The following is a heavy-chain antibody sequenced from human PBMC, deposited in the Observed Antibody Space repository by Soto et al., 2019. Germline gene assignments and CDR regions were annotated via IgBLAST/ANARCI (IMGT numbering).Heavy chain of an antibody. CDR3: ARDHLTGYYYYGTDV. Sequence: NPSETLSLTCSVSGGSVSSSPYYWSWIRQPPGKGLEWIGYIYYSGSTNYNPSLKSRVTISVDTSKNQFSLKLSSVTAADTAVYYCARDHLTGYYYYGTDVWGQGTTVTVSS. J-gene: IGHJ6*02. CDR2: IYYSGST. V-gene: IGHV4-61*01. D-gene: IGHD3-9*01. CDR1: GGSVSSSPYY.